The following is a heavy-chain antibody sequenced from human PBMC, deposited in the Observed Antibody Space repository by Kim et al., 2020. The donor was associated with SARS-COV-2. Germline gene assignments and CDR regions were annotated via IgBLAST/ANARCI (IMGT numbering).Heavy chain of an antibody. CDR1: GFTFSSYA. CDR3: AMYNWNYGKVDY. D-gene: IGHD1-7*01. V-gene: IGHV3-23*01. Sequence: GGSLRLSCAASGFTFSSYAMSWVRQAPGKGLEWVSAISGSGGSTYYADSVKGRFTISRDNSKNTLYLQMNSLRAEDTAVYYCAMYNWNYGKVDYWGQGTLVTVSS. J-gene: IGHJ4*02. CDR2: ISGSGGST.